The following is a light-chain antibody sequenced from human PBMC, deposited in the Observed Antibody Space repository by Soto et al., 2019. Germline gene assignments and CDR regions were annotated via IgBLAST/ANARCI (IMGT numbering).Light chain of an antibody. CDR1: SSDIGAYKF. Sequence: QSALTQPPSVSGSPGQSVAISCTGTSSDIGAYKFVSWYQQHPGKAPKLIIYEVSIRPSGVPDRFSGSKSGNTASLTVSGLLAEDEADYYCSLYAGTNSVVFGGGTKLTVL. CDR3: SLYAGTNSVV. V-gene: IGLV2-8*01. CDR2: EVS. J-gene: IGLJ2*01.